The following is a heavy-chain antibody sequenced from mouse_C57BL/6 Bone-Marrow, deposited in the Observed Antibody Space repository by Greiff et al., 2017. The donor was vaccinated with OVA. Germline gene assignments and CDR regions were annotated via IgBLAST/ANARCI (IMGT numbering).Heavy chain of an antibody. CDR3: ARGPWGGFAY. Sequence: VQLKQSGPGLVQPSQSLSITCTVSGFSLTSYGVHWVRQSPGKGLEWLGVIWSGGSTDYNAAFISRLSIRKDNSKSQVFLKMNSRQADDTAIYYCARGPWGGFAYWGQGTLVTVSA. V-gene: IGHV2-2*01. J-gene: IGHJ3*01. D-gene: IGHD4-1*01. CDR2: IWSGGST. CDR1: GFSLTSYG.